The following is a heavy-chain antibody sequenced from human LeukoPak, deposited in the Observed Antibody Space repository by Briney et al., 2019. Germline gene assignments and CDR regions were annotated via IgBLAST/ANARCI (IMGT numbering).Heavy chain of an antibody. J-gene: IGHJ4*02. CDR2: ISSSGSTI. CDR1: GFTFSSYE. Sequence: PGGSLRLSCAASGFTFSSYEMNWVRQAPGKGLEWVSYISSSGSTIYYADSVKGRFTISRDNAKNSLYLQMNSLRAEDTAVYYCARDTPPYYDYVWGSQGVFDYWGQETLVTVSS. CDR3: ARDTPPYYDYVWGSQGVFDY. D-gene: IGHD3-16*01. V-gene: IGHV3-48*03.